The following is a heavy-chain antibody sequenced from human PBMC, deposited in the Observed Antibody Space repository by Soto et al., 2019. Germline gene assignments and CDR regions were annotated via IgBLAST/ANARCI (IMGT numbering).Heavy chain of an antibody. CDR1: GGSFSGCC. D-gene: IGHD3-3*01. J-gene: IGHJ6*02. CDR3: ASGKYGFGEYYDFWSGYPGRYYYGMDV. Sequence: SETLSLTCAVFGGSFSGCCWRWIRQPPGKGLEWIGEINHSGSTNYNPSLKSRVTISVDTSKNQFSLKLSSVTAADTAVYYCASGKYGFGEYYDFWSGYPGRYYYGMDVWGQGTTVT. CDR2: INHSGST. V-gene: IGHV4-34*01.